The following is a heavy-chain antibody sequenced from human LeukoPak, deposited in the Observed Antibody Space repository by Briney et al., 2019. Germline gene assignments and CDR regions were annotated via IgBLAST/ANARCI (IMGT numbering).Heavy chain of an antibody. V-gene: IGHV4-59*01. CDR1: GVSITSNY. D-gene: IGHD5-18*01. CDR2: THHSGAT. CDR3: ARSSGHSYGDFDY. Sequence: SETLSLTCSVSGVSITSNYWSWIRQPPGKGVEWLGYTHHSGATRYNPSLKSRSTMSLDTSNNQFSLKLSSVTAADTAVYYCARSSGHSYGDFDYWGQGNLVTVSS. J-gene: IGHJ4*02.